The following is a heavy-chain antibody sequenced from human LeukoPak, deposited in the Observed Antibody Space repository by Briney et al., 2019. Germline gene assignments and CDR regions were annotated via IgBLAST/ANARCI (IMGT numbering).Heavy chain of an antibody. CDR1: GGSISSGDYY. Sequence: SETLSLTCTVSGGSISSGDYYWSWIRQPPGKGLEWIGYIYYSGSTYYNPSLKSRVTISVDTSRNQFSLKLSSVTAADTAVYYCARGYYDSSGYYWDALDIWGQGTMVTVSS. CDR2: IYYSGST. J-gene: IGHJ3*02. CDR3: ARGYYDSSGYYWDALDI. D-gene: IGHD3-22*01. V-gene: IGHV4-30-4*01.